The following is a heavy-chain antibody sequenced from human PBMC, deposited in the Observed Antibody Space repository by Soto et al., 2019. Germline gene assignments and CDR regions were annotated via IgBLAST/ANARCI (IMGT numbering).Heavy chain of an antibody. D-gene: IGHD3-10*01. J-gene: IGHJ5*02. CDR2: IYPGGNT. CDR1: GFTVSTKY. CDR3: AGETYYYGSGKYGWFDP. Sequence: EVQLVESGGGLIQPGGSLSLSCAASGFTVSTKYMNWVRQAPGRGLERVSVIYPGGNTYYTDSVKGRFTISRDSSRNRMFLQMNSLRAEDTALYYCAGETYYYGSGKYGWFDPSGQGTLVSVS. V-gene: IGHV3-53*01.